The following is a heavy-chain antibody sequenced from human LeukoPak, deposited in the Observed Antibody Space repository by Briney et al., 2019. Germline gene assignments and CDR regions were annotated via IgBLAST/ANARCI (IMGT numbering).Heavy chain of an antibody. Sequence: PSETLSLTCTVSGGSISSYYWSRIRQPPGKGLEWIGYIYYSGSTNYNPSLKSRVTISVDTSKNQFSLKLSSVTAADTAVYYCARDTYYYDSSGYWADYWGQGTLVTVSS. CDR3: ARDTYYYDSSGYWADY. D-gene: IGHD3-22*01. J-gene: IGHJ4*02. CDR1: GGSISSYY. V-gene: IGHV4-59*01. CDR2: IYYSGST.